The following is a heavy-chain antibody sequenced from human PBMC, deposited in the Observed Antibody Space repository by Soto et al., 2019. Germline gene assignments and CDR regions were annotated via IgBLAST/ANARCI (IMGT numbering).Heavy chain of an antibody. CDR3: ARSYRRYCCGGSCYSDYYYYMDV. V-gene: IGHV4-59*01. CDR1: GGSISSYY. J-gene: IGHJ6*03. CDR2: IDYSGST. D-gene: IGHD2-15*01. Sequence: QVQLQESGPGLVKPSETLSLTCTVSGGSISSYYWSWIRQPPGKGLEWIGYIDYSGSTNYNPSLKDRVTISVDTSKNQFSLKLSPVTAADTAVDYCARSYRRYCCGGSCYSDYYYYMDVWGKGTTVTVSS.